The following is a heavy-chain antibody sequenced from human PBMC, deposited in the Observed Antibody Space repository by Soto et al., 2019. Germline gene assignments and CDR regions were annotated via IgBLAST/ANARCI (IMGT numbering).Heavy chain of an antibody. CDR3: AKGGYTFAYE. Sequence: GGSLRLSCAASGFSFSTSSMAWVRQPPGKGLEWVSAISPSASDTLYADSVKGRFTISRDNSQNTLFLQMTSLRADDTAVYYCAKGGYTFAYEWGQGALVTVFS. CDR2: ISPSASDT. J-gene: IGHJ4*02. D-gene: IGHD5-18*01. CDR1: GFSFSTSS. V-gene: IGHV3-23*01.